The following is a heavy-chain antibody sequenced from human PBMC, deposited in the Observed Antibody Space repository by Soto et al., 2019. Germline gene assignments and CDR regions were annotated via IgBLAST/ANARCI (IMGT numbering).Heavy chain of an antibody. V-gene: IGHV4-4*02. CDR3: ASRDPGTSVDY. CDR2: IYRTGST. Sequence: QVQLQESGPGLVKPSGTLSLTCAVSGGSFTSNNRRTWVRQPPGQGLEWIGEIYRTGSTNYNPSLKSRVTISLDKSENQFSLKVTSLTAADTAVYYCASRDPGTSVDYWGQGTLVTVSS. J-gene: IGHJ4*02. CDR1: GGSFTSNNR. D-gene: IGHD1-7*01.